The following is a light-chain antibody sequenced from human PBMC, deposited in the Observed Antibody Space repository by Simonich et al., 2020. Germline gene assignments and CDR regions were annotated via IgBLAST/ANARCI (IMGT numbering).Light chain of an antibody. CDR3: QQYYSTPPA. CDR1: QSVLYSSNNKNY. CDR2: WAS. Sequence: DIVMTQSPDSLAVSLGERATINCKSSQSVLYSSNNKNYLACDQQKPGQPPKLLIYWASTRESGVPDRFSGSGSGTDFTLTISSLQAEDVAVYYCQQYYSTPPAFGPGTKVDIK. J-gene: IGKJ3*01. V-gene: IGKV4-1*01.